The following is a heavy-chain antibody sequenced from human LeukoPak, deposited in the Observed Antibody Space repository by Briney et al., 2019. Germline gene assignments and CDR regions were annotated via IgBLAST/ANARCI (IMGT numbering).Heavy chain of an antibody. CDR2: INPNSGGT. V-gene: IGHV1-2*02. Sequence: APVKVSCKASGYTFTSYYMHWVRQAPGQGLEWMGWINPNSGGTNYAQKFQGRVTMTRDTSISTAYMELSRLRSDDTAVYYCARDVAISVRPYSSSFYGMDVWGQGTAVTVSS. J-gene: IGHJ6*02. CDR3: ARDVAISVRPYSSSFYGMDV. CDR1: GYTFTSYY. D-gene: IGHD6-13*01.